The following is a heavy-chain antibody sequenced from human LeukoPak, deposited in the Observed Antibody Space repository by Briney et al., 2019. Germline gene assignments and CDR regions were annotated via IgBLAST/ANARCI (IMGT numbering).Heavy chain of an antibody. Sequence: GGSLRLSCAASGFTFSSYWIHWVRQAPGKGLVWVSRINSDGSSTSYADSVKGRFTISRDNAKNTLYLQMNSLRAEDTAVYYCARALDSEWFGELSVDVWGQGTTVTVSS. CDR3: ARALDSEWFGELSVDV. D-gene: IGHD3-10*01. CDR1: GFTFSSYW. J-gene: IGHJ6*02. V-gene: IGHV3-74*01. CDR2: INSDGSST.